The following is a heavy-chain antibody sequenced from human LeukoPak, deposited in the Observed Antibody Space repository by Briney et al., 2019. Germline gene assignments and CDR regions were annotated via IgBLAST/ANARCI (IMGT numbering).Heavy chain of an antibody. CDR3: ARGGLLWFGDYYYGMDV. Sequence: SQTLSLTCAISGDSVSSNSAAWNWIRQSPSRGLEWLGRTYYRSKWYNDYAVSVKSRITINPDTSKNQFSLQLNSVTPEDTAVYYCARGGLLWFGDYYYGMDVWGQGTTVTVSS. V-gene: IGHV6-1*01. CDR2: TYYRSKWYN. J-gene: IGHJ6*02. D-gene: IGHD3-10*01. CDR1: GDSVSSNSAA.